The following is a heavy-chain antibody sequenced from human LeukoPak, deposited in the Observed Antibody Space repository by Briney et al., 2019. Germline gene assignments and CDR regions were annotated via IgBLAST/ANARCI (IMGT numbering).Heavy chain of an antibody. CDR2: IKSNPDGGTA. CDR1: VFTFFNAC. Sequence: GGSLRLSCAPSVFTFFNACITWGCEAPGKGRGWVGSIKSNPDGGTADYAAPMKGRFTISRDDSRYTLYLEVRNLRAEDTAVYYCTTLAYDVHYWGQGTLVTVSS. J-gene: IGHJ4*02. D-gene: IGHD3-3*01. CDR3: TTLAYDVHY. V-gene: IGHV3-15*01.